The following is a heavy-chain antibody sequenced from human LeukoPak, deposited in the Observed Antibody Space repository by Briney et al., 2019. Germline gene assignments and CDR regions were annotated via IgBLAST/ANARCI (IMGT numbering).Heavy chain of an antibody. J-gene: IGHJ5*02. D-gene: IGHD3-22*01. V-gene: IGHV4-34*01. CDR3: ARAVTMIVA. CDR2: INHSGST. Sequence: SETLSLTCTVSGASISRYYWSWIRQPPGKGLEWIGEINHSGSTNYNPSLKSRVTISVDTSKNQFSLKLSSVTAADTAVYYCARAVTMIVAWGQGTLVTVSS. CDR1: GASISRYY.